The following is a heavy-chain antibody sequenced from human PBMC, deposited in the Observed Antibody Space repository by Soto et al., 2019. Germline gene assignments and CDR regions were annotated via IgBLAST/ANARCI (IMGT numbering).Heavy chain of an antibody. CDR3: AKDGAIAAADYFFDY. Sequence: QVQLVESGGGVVQPGRSLKLSCAASGFTFSNYAIHWVRQAPGKGLEWVAVIASDGKDKRYADSGKGRFTISRVNSKNTVYLQMNSLRGEDTAVYYCAKDGAIAAADYFFDYWGQGSLVTVSS. J-gene: IGHJ4*02. CDR2: IASDGKDK. CDR1: GFTFSNYA. D-gene: IGHD6-13*01. V-gene: IGHV3-30*18.